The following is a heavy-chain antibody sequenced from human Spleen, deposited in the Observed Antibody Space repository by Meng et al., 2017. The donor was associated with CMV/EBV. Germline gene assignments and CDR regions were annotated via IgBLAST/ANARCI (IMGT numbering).Heavy chain of an antibody. CDR3: ARDRLPPGLAAILGLFDP. J-gene: IGHJ5*02. V-gene: IGHV3-21*04. CDR2: ISSSSSYI. Sequence: EVQLVESGGGLVKPGGSLRLSCAASGFTFSSYSMNWVRQAPGKGLEWVSSISSSSSYIYYADSVKGRFTISRDNAKNSLYLQMNSLRAEDTAVYYCARDRLPPGLAAILGLFDPWGQGTLVTVSS. CDR1: GFTFSSYS. D-gene: IGHD2-2*02.